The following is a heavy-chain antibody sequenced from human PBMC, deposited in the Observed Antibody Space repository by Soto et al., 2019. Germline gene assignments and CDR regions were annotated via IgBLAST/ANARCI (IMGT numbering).Heavy chain of an antibody. CDR3: ARGLWVEYCGGDCYSRDYYYYYGMDV. D-gene: IGHD2-21*02. CDR1: GGSFSSYA. Sequence: GASVKVSCEASGGSFSSYAISWVRQAPGQGLEWMGGIIPIFGTANYAQKFQGRVTITADESTSTAYMELSSLRSEDTAVYYCARGLWVEYCGGDCYSRDYYYYYGMDVWGQGTTVTVSS. V-gene: IGHV1-69*13. J-gene: IGHJ6*02. CDR2: IIPIFGTA.